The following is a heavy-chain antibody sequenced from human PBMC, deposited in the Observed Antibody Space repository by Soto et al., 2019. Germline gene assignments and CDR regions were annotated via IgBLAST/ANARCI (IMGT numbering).Heavy chain of an antibody. D-gene: IGHD6-13*01. CDR3: ARDRPCIAAAGN. Sequence: QVQLVQSGAEVKKPGSSVKVSCKASGGTFSSYTISWVRQAPGQGLEWMGRIIPILGIANYAQKFQGRVTITADKSTSTAYMEVSSLRSEDTAVYYCARDRPCIAAAGNWGQGTLVTVSS. J-gene: IGHJ4*02. CDR1: GGTFSSYT. CDR2: IIPILGIA. V-gene: IGHV1-69*08.